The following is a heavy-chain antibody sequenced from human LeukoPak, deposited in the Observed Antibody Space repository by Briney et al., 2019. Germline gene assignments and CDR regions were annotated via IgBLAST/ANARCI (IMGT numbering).Heavy chain of an antibody. Sequence: WASVKVSCKASGYTFTSYGISWVRQAPGQGLEWMGWISAYNGNTNYAQKLQDRVTMTTDTSTSTAYMELRSLRSDDTAVYYCARDASLTNYYDSSGYSFDYWGQGTLVTVSS. V-gene: IGHV1-18*01. CDR3: ARDASLTNYYDSSGYSFDY. CDR2: ISAYNGNT. D-gene: IGHD3-22*01. CDR1: GYTFTSYG. J-gene: IGHJ4*02.